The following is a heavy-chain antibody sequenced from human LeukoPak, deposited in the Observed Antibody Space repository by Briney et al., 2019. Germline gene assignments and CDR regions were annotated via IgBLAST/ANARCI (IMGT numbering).Heavy chain of an antibody. CDR2: IKQDGSEK. V-gene: IGHV3-7*03. D-gene: IGHD6-13*01. Sequence: GGSLRLSCAASGFTFSSYWMSWARQAPGKGLEWVANIKQDGSEKYYVDSVKGRFTISRDNAKNSLYLQMNSLRAEDTAVYYCAKTPESSNWYAYWGQGTLVTVSS. CDR1: GFTFSSYW. CDR3: AKTPESSNWYAY. J-gene: IGHJ5*01.